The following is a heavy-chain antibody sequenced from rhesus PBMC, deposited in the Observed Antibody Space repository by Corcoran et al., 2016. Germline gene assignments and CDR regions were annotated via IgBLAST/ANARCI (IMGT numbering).Heavy chain of an antibody. J-gene: IGHJ4*01. V-gene: IGHV4S2*01. CDR3: ARSHYINDWSPVGT. CDR1: GASLSSNY. CDR2: IYGSGGSS. D-gene: IGHD6S26*01. Sequence: QVQLQESGPGLVKPSEPLPLTCAVSGASLSSNYWSWIRPAPGKGLEWIGRIYGSGGSSDSNPSLKSRVTISIDTSKNQFSLKLSSVTAADTAVYYCARSHYINDWSPVGTWGQGVLVTVSS.